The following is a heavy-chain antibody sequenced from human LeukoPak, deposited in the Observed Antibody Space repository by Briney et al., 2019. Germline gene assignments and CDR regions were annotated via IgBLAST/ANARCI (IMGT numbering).Heavy chain of an antibody. J-gene: IGHJ6*03. V-gene: IGHV3-11*01. CDR1: GFTFSDYY. CDR3: ARDAREYYYYMDV. Sequence: NAGGSLRLSCAASGFTFSDYYMSWIRQAPGKGLEWVSYISSSGSTIYYADSVKGRFTISRDNAKNSLYLQMNSLRAEDTAVYYCARDAREYYYYMDVWGKGTTVTISS. CDR2: ISSSGSTI. D-gene: IGHD1-26*01.